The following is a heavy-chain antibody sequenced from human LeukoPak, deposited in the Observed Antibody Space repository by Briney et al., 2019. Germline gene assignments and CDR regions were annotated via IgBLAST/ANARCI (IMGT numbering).Heavy chain of an antibody. Sequence: GGSLRLSCAASGFTFSDYYISWIRQAPGKGLEWVSYISSSGNTIYYADSVKGRFTISRENAKNSLYLQMNSLRAEDTALYYCARVYYDSSGYYYDGYSFDYWGQGTLVTVSS. J-gene: IGHJ4*02. CDR2: ISSSGNTI. V-gene: IGHV3-11*04. D-gene: IGHD3-22*01. CDR3: ARVYYDSSGYYYDGYSFDY. CDR1: GFTFSDYY.